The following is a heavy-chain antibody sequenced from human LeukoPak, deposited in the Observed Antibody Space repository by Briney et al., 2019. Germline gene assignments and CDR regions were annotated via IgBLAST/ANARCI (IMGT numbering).Heavy chain of an antibody. CDR1: GGSISSYY. Sequence: PSETLSLTCTVSGGSISSYYWSWIRQPPGKGLEWIGYIYYSGSTNYNPSLKSRVTISVDTSKNQFSLKLSSVTAADTAVYYCARSDIVATIGRFDYWGQGTLVTVSS. V-gene: IGHV4-59*01. CDR3: ARSDIVATIGRFDY. CDR2: IYYSGST. J-gene: IGHJ4*02. D-gene: IGHD5-12*01.